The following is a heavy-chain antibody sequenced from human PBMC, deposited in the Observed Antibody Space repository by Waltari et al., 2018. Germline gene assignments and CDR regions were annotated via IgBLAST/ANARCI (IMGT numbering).Heavy chain of an antibody. CDR2: IYHSGGT. J-gene: IGHJ6*03. Sequence: QVQLQESGPGLVKPSETLSLTCTVSGYSISSGYYWGWIRQPPGKGLEWIGSIYHSGGTYYHPSLKSRVTISVDTSKNQFSLKLSSVTAADTAVYYCARVRGELDYMDVWGKGTTVTISS. V-gene: IGHV4-38-2*02. D-gene: IGHD3-16*01. CDR1: GYSISSGYY. CDR3: ARVRGELDYMDV.